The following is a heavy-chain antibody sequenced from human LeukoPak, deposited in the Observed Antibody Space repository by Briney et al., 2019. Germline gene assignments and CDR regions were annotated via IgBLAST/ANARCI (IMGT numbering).Heavy chain of an antibody. CDR1: GYTFTGYY. V-gene: IGHV1-69*06. Sequence: ASVKVSCKASGYTFTGYYMHWVRQAPGQGLEWMGGIIPIFGTANYAQKFQGRVTITADKPTSTAYKELSSLRSEDTAVYYCASGYYYDSSGYFAFDIWGQGTMVTVSS. CDR3: ASGYYYDSSGYFAFDI. J-gene: IGHJ3*02. D-gene: IGHD3-22*01. CDR2: IIPIFGTA.